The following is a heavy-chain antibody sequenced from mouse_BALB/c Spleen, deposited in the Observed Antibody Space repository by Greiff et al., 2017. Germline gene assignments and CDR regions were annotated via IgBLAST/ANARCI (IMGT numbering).Heavy chain of an antibody. J-gene: IGHJ2*01. CDR2: IYPSDSYT. CDR1: GYTFTSYW. V-gene: IGHV1-69*02. CDR3: TRGYLDY. Sequence: QVQLQQPGAELVRPGASVKLSCKASGYTFTSYWINWVKQRPGQGLEWIGNIYPSDSYTNYNQKFKDKATLTVDKSSSTAYMQLSSPTSEDSAVYYCTRGYLDYWGQGTTLTVSS.